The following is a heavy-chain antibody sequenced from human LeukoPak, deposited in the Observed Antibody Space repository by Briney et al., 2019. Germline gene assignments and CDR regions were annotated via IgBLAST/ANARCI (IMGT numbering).Heavy chain of an antibody. D-gene: IGHD2-2*01. CDR3: ARGYCSSTSGYHLPFDY. V-gene: IGHV1-2*02. Sequence: ASVKVSCKASGYTFTGYYMHWVRQAPGQGLEWMGWINPNSGGTNYAQKLQGRVTMTRDTYISTAYMELSRLTSDDTAVYYCARGYCSSTSGYHLPFDYWGQGTLVTVSS. J-gene: IGHJ4*02. CDR2: INPNSGGT. CDR1: GYTFTGYY.